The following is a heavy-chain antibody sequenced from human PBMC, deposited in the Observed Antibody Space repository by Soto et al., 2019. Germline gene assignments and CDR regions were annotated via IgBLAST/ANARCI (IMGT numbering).Heavy chain of an antibody. CDR2: IYYGGST. CDR1: GDSISSSSYY. V-gene: IGHV4-39*01. D-gene: IGHD6-19*01. Sequence: QLQLQESGPGLVKPSETLSLTCTVSGDSISSSSYYWGWIRQPPGKGLEWIGTIYYGGSTYYNPSLKIRVTISIDTSGSHFSLKLGSVTAADTAVYHCARHRGSGQWLAPFGYWGQGTLVTVSS. J-gene: IGHJ4*02. CDR3: ARHRGSGQWLAPFGY.